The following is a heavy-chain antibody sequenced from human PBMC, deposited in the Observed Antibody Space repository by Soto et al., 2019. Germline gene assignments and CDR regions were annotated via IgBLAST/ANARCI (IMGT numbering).Heavy chain of an antibody. D-gene: IGHD2-2*01. CDR2: INPSGGSP. Sequence: GASVKVSCKASGYTFTSYYMHWVRQAPGQGLEWMGIINPSGGSPSYAQKFQGRITMTRDTSTSTVYMELSSLRSEDTAVYYCARVPAALHYFDYWGQGTLVTVSS. CDR3: ARVPAALHYFDY. J-gene: IGHJ4*02. CDR1: GYTFTSYY. V-gene: IGHV1-46*01.